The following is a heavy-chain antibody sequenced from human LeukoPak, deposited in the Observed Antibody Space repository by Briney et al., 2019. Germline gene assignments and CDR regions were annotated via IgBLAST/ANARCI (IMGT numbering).Heavy chain of an antibody. CDR1: GDSVNAMSYS. CDR2: IYYTGSA. V-gene: IGHV4-39*01. J-gene: IGHJ5*02. CDR3: VRISPPFGH. Sequence: PSETLSLTCTFSGDSVNAMSYSWGWIRQPPGKGLEWIGTIYYTGSAYYNPSLRSRVTISADTSKNQFSLKVYSVSAADTAVYYCVRISPPFGHWGQGTLVTVSS. D-gene: IGHD2-15*01.